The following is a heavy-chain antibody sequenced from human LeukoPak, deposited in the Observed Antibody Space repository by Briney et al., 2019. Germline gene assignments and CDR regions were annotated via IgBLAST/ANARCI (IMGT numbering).Heavy chain of an antibody. D-gene: IGHD2-2*01. CDR1: GCSISSYY. CDR2: IYYSGST. V-gene: IGHV4-59*01. Sequence: SETLSLTCTVSGCSISSYYWSWIRQPPGKGLEWIGYIYYSGSTNYNPSLKSRVTISVDTSKNQFSLKLSSVTAADTAVYYCAREAQLLKSGMDVWGQGTTVTVSS. CDR3: AREAQLLKSGMDV. J-gene: IGHJ6*02.